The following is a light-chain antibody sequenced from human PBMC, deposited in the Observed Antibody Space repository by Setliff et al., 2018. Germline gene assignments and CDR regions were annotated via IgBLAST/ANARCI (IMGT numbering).Light chain of an antibody. Sequence: LTQPASVSGSPGQSITISCTGSSSDVGGYNYVSWYQQHPGKAPTLIIYEVSNRPSGVSNRFSGSKSGNTASMTISGLQAEDEADYYCSSYTSISLVVFGGGTKVTVL. CDR3: SSYTSISLVV. V-gene: IGLV2-14*01. J-gene: IGLJ2*01. CDR1: SSDVGGYNY. CDR2: EVS.